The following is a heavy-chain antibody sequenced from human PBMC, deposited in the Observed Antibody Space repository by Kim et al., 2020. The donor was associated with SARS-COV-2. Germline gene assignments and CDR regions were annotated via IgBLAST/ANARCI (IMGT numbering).Heavy chain of an antibody. CDR3: ARGGDYGEWWFDP. D-gene: IGHD4-17*01. CDR2: IYYSGST. Sequence: SETLSLTCTVSGGSISSGGYYWSWIRQHPGKGLEWIGYIYYSGSTYYNPSLKSRVTISVDTSKNQFSLKLSSVTAADTAVYYCARGGDYGEWWFDPWGQGTLVTVSS. CDR1: GGSISSGGYY. J-gene: IGHJ5*02. V-gene: IGHV4-31*03.